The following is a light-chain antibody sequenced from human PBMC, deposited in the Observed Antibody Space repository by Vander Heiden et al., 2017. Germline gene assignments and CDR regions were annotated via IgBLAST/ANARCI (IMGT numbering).Light chain of an antibody. CDR3: LQLDSYPRT. CDR1: QGISSY. Sequence: IQLTQSPSSLPASVRDRLTITCRASQGISSYLAWYQQKPGKAPKLLIYAASTLQSGVPSRFSGSGSGTDFTLTISSLQPEDFATYYCLQLDSYPRTFGQGSKVEI. V-gene: IGKV1-9*01. CDR2: AAS. J-gene: IGKJ1*01.